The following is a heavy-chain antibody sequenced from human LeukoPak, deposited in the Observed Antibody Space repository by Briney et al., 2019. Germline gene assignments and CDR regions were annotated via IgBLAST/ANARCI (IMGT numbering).Heavy chain of an antibody. V-gene: IGHV3-21*01. D-gene: IGHD2-15*01. Sequence: GGSLRLSCAASGFTFGSYSMNWVRQAPGKGLEWVSSISSSSSYIYYADSVKGRFTISRDNAKNSLYLQMNSLRAEDTAVYYCARGAELGYCSGGSCYPFDYWGQGTLVTVSS. J-gene: IGHJ4*02. CDR1: GFTFGSYS. CDR2: ISSSSSYI. CDR3: ARGAELGYCSGGSCYPFDY.